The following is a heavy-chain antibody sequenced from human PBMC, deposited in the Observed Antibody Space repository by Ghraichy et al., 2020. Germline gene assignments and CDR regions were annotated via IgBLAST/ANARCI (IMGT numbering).Heavy chain of an antibody. V-gene: IGHV4-30-2*01. CDR3: ARKPLAPPDWFDP. J-gene: IGHJ5*02. CDR1: GGSISSGGYS. Sequence: SETLSLTCTVSGGSISSGGYSWSWIRQPPGKGLEWIGYIYHSGSTYYNPSLKSRVTISVDRSKNQFSLKLSSVTAADTAVYYCARKPLAPPDWFDPWGQGTLVTVSS. CDR2: IYHSGST.